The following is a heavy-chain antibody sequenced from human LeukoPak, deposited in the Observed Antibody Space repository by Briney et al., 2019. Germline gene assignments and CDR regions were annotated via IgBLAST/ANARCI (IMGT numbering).Heavy chain of an antibody. J-gene: IGHJ6*02. V-gene: IGHV4-34*01. CDR2: INHSGST. D-gene: IGHD6-13*01. CDR1: GGSFSGYY. Sequence: SETLSLTCAVYGGSFSGYYWSWIRQPPGKGLEWIGEINHSGSTNYNPSLKSRVTISVDTSKNQFSLKLSSVTAADTAVYYCARRVFSSWYAYYHYGMDVWGQGTTVTVS. CDR3: ARRVFSSWYAYYHYGMDV.